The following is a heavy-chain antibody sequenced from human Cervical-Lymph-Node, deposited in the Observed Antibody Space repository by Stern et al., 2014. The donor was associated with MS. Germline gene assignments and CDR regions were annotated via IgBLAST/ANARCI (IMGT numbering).Heavy chain of an antibody. CDR3: AKKSVGTTGTTTAFDY. CDR1: GFTFSNYG. D-gene: IGHD1-1*01. Sequence: VQLVESGGGVVQPGTSLRLSCAVSGFTFSNYGMHWVRQAPGKGLAWGAVISYDSDVKFYADVVKGRFTISRDPPKNTMYLQLNSLKVEDTAVYFCAKKSVGTTGTTTAFDYWGQGTLVTVSS. V-gene: IGHV3-30*18. CDR2: ISYDSDVK. J-gene: IGHJ4*02.